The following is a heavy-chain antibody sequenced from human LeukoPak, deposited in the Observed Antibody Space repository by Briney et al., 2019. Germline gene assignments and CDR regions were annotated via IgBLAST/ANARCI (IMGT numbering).Heavy chain of an antibody. CDR2: IYYSGST. J-gene: IGHJ5*02. D-gene: IGHD3-3*01. V-gene: IGHV4-59*01. CDR1: GGSLSIYY. Sequence: SETLSLTCTLPGGSLSIYYWSWIRQPPGKGLEWIGYIYYSGSTNYNPSLKRRVTISVDTSKNQFSLKLSSVTAAGTAVYYCAREAVWSGSNWFDPWGQGTLVTVSS. CDR3: AREAVWSGSNWFDP.